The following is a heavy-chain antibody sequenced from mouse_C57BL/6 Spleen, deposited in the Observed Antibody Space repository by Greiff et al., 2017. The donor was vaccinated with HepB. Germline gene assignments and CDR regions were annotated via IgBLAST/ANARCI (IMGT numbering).Heavy chain of an antibody. CDR3: ARHEGDYYGSSSAMDY. D-gene: IGHD1-1*01. V-gene: IGHV1-62-2*01. Sequence: QVQLQQSGAELVKPGASVKLSCTASGYTFTEYTIHWVKQRSGQGLEWFGWFYPGSGSIKYNEKFKDKATLTADKSSSTVYMELSRLTSEDSAVYFCARHEGDYYGSSSAMDYWGQGTSVTVSS. CDR1: GYTFTEYT. J-gene: IGHJ4*01. CDR2: FYPGSGSI.